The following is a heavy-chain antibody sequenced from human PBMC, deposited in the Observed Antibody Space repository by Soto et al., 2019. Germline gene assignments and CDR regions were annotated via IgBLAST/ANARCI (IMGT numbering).Heavy chain of an antibody. CDR3: ARHGFYGDYSSNYFDP. D-gene: IGHD4-17*01. J-gene: IGHJ5*02. CDR2: IYPSDSDT. CDR1: GYSFTNYW. Sequence: GESLKISCKGSGYSFTNYWIAWVRQMPGKGLEYMGIIYPSDSDTRYSPSFQGQVTISADKSISTAYLQWSSLKASDTAIYYCARHGFYGDYSSNYFDPWGQGTLVTVSS. V-gene: IGHV5-51*01.